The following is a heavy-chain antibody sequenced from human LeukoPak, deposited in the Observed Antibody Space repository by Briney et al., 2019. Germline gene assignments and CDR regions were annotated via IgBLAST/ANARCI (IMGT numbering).Heavy chain of an antibody. V-gene: IGHV1-69*05. CDR1: GGTFSSYA. Sequence: GASVKVSCKASGGTFSSYAISWVRQAPGQGLEWMGGIIPIFGTANYAQKFQGRVTITTDESTSTAYMELSSLRSEDTAVYYCARVLILTGTTSVLGAFDIWGQGTMVTVSS. D-gene: IGHD1-20*01. CDR2: IIPIFGTA. CDR3: ARVLILTGTTSVLGAFDI. J-gene: IGHJ3*02.